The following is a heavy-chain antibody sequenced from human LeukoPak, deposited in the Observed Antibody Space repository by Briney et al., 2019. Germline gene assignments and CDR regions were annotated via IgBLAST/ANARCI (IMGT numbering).Heavy chain of an antibody. Sequence: ASVKVSCKASGYTFTSYGISWVRQAPGQGLEWMGWISAYNGNTNYAQKLQGRVTMTTDTSTSTAYMELRSLRSDDTAVYYCARDELNYDYVWGSYRPFDYWGQGTLVTVSS. J-gene: IGHJ4*02. CDR1: GYTFTSYG. V-gene: IGHV1-18*01. CDR3: ARDELNYDYVWGSYRPFDY. CDR2: ISAYNGNT. D-gene: IGHD3-16*02.